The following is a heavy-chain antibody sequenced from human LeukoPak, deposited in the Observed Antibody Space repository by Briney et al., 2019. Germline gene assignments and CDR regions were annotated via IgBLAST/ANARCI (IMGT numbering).Heavy chain of an antibody. CDR1: GYSISSGYY. CDR2: INHSGNT. CDR3: ARQDTAMVKGWFDP. J-gene: IGHJ5*02. D-gene: IGHD5-18*01. Sequence: TASETLSLTCAVSGYSISSGYYWGWIRQPPGRGLEWIGSINHSGNTYCNPSLKSRVAISIDTSKNDFSLKVTSVTAADTAVYFCARQDTAMVKGWFDPWGQGTLVTVSS. V-gene: IGHV4-38-2*01.